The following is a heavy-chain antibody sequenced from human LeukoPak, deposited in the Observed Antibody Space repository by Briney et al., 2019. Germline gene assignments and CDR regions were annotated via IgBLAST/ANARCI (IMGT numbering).Heavy chain of an antibody. Sequence: GGSLRLSCAASGFTFSSYAMHWVRQASGKGLEWVGRIRSKANSYATAYAASVKGRFTISRDDSKNTAYLQMNSLKTEDTAVYYCTTDGSTPFDPWGQGTLVTVSS. CDR3: TTDGSTPFDP. CDR2: IRSKANSYAT. CDR1: GFTFSSYA. D-gene: IGHD5-24*01. V-gene: IGHV3-73*01. J-gene: IGHJ5*02.